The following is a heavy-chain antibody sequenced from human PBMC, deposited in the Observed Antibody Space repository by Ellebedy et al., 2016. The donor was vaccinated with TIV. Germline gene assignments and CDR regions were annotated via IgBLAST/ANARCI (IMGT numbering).Heavy chain of an antibody. CDR2: IYYSGST. J-gene: IGHJ4*02. CDR3: AKEMRVGGATPGFDY. CDR1: GGSISSYY. V-gene: IGHV4-59*12. Sequence: MPSETLSLTCTVSGGSISSYYWSWIRQPPGKGLEWIGYIYYSGSTNYNPSLKSRVTISVDTSKNQFSLQLNSVTPEDTAVYYCAKEMRVGGATPGFDYWGQGTLVTVSS. D-gene: IGHD1-26*01.